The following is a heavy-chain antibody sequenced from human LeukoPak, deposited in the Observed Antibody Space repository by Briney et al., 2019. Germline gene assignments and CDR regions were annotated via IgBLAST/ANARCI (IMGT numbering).Heavy chain of an antibody. Sequence: SETLSLTCTVSGGSISSGDYYWRWIRQPPGKGLEWIGYIYYSGSTYYNPSLKSRVTISVDTSKNQFSLKLSSVTAADTAVYYCARISRYGGRLGPDYWGQGTLVTVSS. D-gene: IGHD1-26*01. CDR1: GGSISSGDYY. V-gene: IGHV4-30-4*01. J-gene: IGHJ4*02. CDR3: ARISRYGGRLGPDY. CDR2: IYYSGST.